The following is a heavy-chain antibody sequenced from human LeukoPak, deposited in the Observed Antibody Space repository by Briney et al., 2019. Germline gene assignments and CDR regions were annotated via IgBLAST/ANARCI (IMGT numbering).Heavy chain of an antibody. CDR2: VSDNGGST. D-gene: IGHD5-18*01. CDR3: VEGGQYSRDAFDI. J-gene: IGHJ3*02. CDR1: GFTFSSYA. Sequence: AGGSLRLSCSASGFTFSSYAMHWVRQAPGKGLEYFSAVSDNGGSTYYADSVKGRFTISRDNSKNTLYLQMSSLRAEDTAVYYCVEGGQYSRDAFDIWGQGTMVTVSS. V-gene: IGHV3-64D*06.